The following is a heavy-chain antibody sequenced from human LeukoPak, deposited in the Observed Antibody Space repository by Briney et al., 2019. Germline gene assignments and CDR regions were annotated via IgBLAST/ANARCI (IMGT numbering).Heavy chain of an antibody. V-gene: IGHV3-7*03. CDR2: INEDGSEM. Sequence: GGSLRLSCAASGFTFSSYWMTWVRQAPGKGLEWVANINEDGSEMYHVDSVKGRFTISRDNTKNSLFLQMNSLRAEDTAVYYCARGVYALDIWGQGTMVTVSS. J-gene: IGHJ3*02. CDR3: ARGVYALDI. CDR1: GFTFSSYW.